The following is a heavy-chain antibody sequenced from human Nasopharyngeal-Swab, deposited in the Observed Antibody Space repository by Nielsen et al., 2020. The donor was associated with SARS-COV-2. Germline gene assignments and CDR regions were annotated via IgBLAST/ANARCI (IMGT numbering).Heavy chain of an antibody. J-gene: IGHJ6*02. V-gene: IGHV3-30*18. CDR1: GFTFSSYG. Sequence: GESLKISCAASGFTFSSYGMHWVRQAPGKGLEWVAVISYDGSNKYYADSVKGRFTISRDNSKNTLYLQMNNLRAEDTAVYYCAKRSDYDFWSGGLYYYYYGMDVWGQGTTVTVSS. CDR3: AKRSDYDFWSGGLYYYYYGMDV. D-gene: IGHD3-3*01. CDR2: ISYDGSNK.